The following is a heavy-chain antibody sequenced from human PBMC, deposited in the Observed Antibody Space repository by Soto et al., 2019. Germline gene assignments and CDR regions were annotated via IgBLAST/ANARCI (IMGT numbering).Heavy chain of an antibody. D-gene: IGHD6-13*01. CDR1: GYTFTGYY. Sequence: ASVKVSCKASGYTFTGYYMHWVRQAPGQGLEWMGWINPNSGGTNYAQKFQGWVTMTRDTSISTAYMELSRLRSDDTAVYYCARDNGAAAGLIDYWGQGTLVTVSS. CDR2: INPNSGGT. V-gene: IGHV1-2*04. J-gene: IGHJ4*02. CDR3: ARDNGAAAGLIDY.